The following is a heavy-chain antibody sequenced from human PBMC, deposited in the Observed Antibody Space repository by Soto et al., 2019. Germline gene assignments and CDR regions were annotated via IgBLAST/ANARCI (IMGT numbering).Heavy chain of an antibody. CDR1: GFTFDDYA. J-gene: IGHJ4*02. CDR3: AKDSRLAAAGYFDY. CDR2: ISWNSGSI. D-gene: IGHD6-13*01. Sequence: GGSLRLSCAASGFTFDDYAMHWVRQAPGKGLEWVSGISWNSGSIGYADSVKGRFTISRDNAKNSLYLQMNSLRAEDTALYYCAKDSRLAAAGYFDYWGQGTLVTVSS. V-gene: IGHV3-9*01.